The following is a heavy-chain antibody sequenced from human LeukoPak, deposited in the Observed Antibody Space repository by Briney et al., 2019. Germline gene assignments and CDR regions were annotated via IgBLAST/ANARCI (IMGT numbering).Heavy chain of an antibody. CDR3: ARAPVRYCSGGSCYSSNYFDY. CDR2: INPSGGST. J-gene: IGHJ4*02. CDR1: GYTFTSYY. Sequence: ASVTVSCKASGYTFTSYYMHWVRQAPGQGLEWMGIINPSGGSTSYAQKFQGRVTMTRDTSTSTVYMELSSLRSEDTAVYYCARAPVRYCSGGSCYSSNYFDYWGQGTLVTVSS. V-gene: IGHV1-46*01. D-gene: IGHD2-15*01.